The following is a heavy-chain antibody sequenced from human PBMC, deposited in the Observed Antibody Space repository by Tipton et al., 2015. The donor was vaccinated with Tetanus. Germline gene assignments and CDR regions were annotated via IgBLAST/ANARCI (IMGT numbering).Heavy chain of an antibody. J-gene: IGHJ4*02. CDR2: ISGSGGST. V-gene: IGHV3-23*01. D-gene: IGHD3-16*02. CDR3: AKDPPLGSPVTFGGVFARALDY. Sequence: EASGFTFSSYAMSWVRQAPGKGLEWVSAISGSGGSTYYADSVKGRFTISRDNSKNTLYLQMNSLRAEDTAVYYCAKDPPLGSPVTFGGVFARALDYWGQGTLVTVSS. CDR1: GFTFSSYA.